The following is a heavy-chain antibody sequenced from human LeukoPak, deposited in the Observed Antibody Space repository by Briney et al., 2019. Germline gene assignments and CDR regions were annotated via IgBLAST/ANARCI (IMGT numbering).Heavy chain of an antibody. CDR3: ARGRQVVTIFGVVTVRGNWFDP. J-gene: IGHJ5*02. CDR2: ISYDGSNK. D-gene: IGHD3-3*01. CDR1: GFTFSTYW. V-gene: IGHV3-30*03. Sequence: GGSLRLSCAASGFTFSTYWMHWVRQAPGKGLEWVAVISYDGSNKYYADSVKGRFTISRDNAKNSLYLQMNSLRAEDTAVYYCARGRQVVTIFGVVTVRGNWFDPWGQGTLVTVSS.